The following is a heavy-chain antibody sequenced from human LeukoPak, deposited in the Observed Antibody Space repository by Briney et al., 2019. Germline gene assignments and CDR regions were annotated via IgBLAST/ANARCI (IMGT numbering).Heavy chain of an antibody. CDR1: GFTFSDYW. D-gene: IGHD3-16*01. CDR2: IKEDGSEN. V-gene: IGHV3-7*01. J-gene: IGHJ4*02. Sequence: GGSLRLSCVASGFTFSDYWMSWVREAPGKGLEWVANIKEDGSENYYVDSVRGRFTISRDNAKNSLYLQMNSLRAEDTAMYHCARDYAGGIFDSWGQGTLVTVSS. CDR3: ARDYAGGIFDS.